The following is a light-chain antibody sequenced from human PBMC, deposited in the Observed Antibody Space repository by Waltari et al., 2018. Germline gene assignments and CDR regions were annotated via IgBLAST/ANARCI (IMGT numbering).Light chain of an antibody. CDR1: NIASKS. J-gene: IGLJ2*01. CDR2: DDS. V-gene: IGLV3-21*03. CDR3: QVWDSSSDHVV. Sequence: SYVLTQPPSVSVSPGKTARITCGGNNIASKSVHWYQQQPGQAPVLVVYDDSDRPSGIPERFSGSNSGNTATLTISRVEAGDEPDYYCQVWDSSSDHVVFGGGTKLSVL.